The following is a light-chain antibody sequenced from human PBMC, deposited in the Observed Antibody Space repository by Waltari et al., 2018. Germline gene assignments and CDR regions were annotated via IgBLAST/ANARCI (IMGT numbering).Light chain of an antibody. V-gene: IGKV3-15*01. Sequence: DIHMTQSPATLSASLGERATLSCRASQSVSSNLAWYQQKPGQALRLLIYDASTRAPSTPARFRGSGSGTEFALTISSLQSEDSAVYFCQQYNHWPPITFGQGTRLEIK. CDR1: QSVSSN. J-gene: IGKJ5*01. CDR3: QQYNHWPPIT. CDR2: DAS.